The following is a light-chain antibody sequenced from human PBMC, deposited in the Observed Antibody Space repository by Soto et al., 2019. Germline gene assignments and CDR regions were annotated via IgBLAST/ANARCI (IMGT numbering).Light chain of an antibody. CDR1: QSISSW. CDR2: DAS. V-gene: IGKV1-5*01. CDR3: QQYKTYSWT. Sequence: DIHMTHSPSTLSASLGYRFTTTRRASQSISSWLAWYQQTPGKAPKLLIYDASNLESGVPSRFSGSGSGTEFTLTISSLQPDDFATYYCQQYKTYSWTFGQGTKVDIK. J-gene: IGKJ1*01.